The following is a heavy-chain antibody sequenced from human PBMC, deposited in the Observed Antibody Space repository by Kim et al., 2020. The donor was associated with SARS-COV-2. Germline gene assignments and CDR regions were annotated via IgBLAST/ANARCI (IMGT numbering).Heavy chain of an antibody. CDR3: ARETPRPPGAFDI. J-gene: IGHJ3*02. V-gene: IGHV3-30*01. Sequence: YAASVKGRFTISRDNSKNTLYLQMNSLRAEDTAVYYCARETPRPPGAFDIWGQGTMVTVSS.